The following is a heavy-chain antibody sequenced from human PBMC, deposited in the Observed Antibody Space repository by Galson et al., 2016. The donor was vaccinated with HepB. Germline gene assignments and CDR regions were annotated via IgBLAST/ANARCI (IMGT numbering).Heavy chain of an antibody. CDR2: IFKSGST. Sequence: SETLSLTCSVSGASMSTSYWSWIRQPPGKGLEWVGYIFKSGSTVHHPSLSNRVTISVDTSRAQFSLTLTNVSAADTAVYYCARYQVLGDYFDDWGQGALVTVSS. CDR3: ARYQVLGDYFDD. D-gene: IGHD2-8*01. V-gene: IGHV4-59*01. J-gene: IGHJ4*02. CDR1: GASMSTSY.